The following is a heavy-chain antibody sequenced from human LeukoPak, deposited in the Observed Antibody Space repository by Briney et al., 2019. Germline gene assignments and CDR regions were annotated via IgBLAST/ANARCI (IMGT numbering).Heavy chain of an antibody. J-gene: IGHJ4*02. Sequence: SQTLSLTCAVSGGSISSGGYSWSWIRQPPGKGLEWIGYIYHSGSTYYNPSLKSRVTISVDRSKNQFSLKLSSVTAADTAVYYCASFVVVVAASDYWGQGTLVTVSS. D-gene: IGHD2-15*01. V-gene: IGHV4-30-2*01. CDR3: ASFVVVVAASDY. CDR1: GGSISSGGYS. CDR2: IYHSGST.